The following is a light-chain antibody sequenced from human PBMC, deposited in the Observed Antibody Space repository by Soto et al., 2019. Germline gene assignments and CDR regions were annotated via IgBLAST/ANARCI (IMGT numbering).Light chain of an antibody. CDR3: NSYTSSSTLPYV. Sequence: QSALTQPASVSGSPGQSITVSCTGTSSDVGGYNYVSWYQQHPGKAPKVMIYDVSKRPSGFSNRFSGSKSGNTASLTTSGLQAEDEADYYCNSYTSSSTLPYVFGTGTKLTVL. CDR2: DVS. J-gene: IGLJ1*01. V-gene: IGLV2-14*01. CDR1: SSDVGGYNY.